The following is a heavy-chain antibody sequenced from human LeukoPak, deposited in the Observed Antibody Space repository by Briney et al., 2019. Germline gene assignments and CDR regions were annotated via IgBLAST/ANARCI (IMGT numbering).Heavy chain of an antibody. CDR2: IYYSGNT. CDR3: ARAIATAGTGWFDP. D-gene: IGHD6-13*01. V-gene: IGHV4-59*01. J-gene: IGHJ5*02. CDR1: SGSISNYY. Sequence: SETLSLTCTVSSGSISNYYWNWIRQPPGKGPEWIGSIYYSGNTNYNPSLKSRVTISVDASKNQFSLKLNSVTTADSAVYYCARAIATAGTGWFDPWGQGTLVTVSS.